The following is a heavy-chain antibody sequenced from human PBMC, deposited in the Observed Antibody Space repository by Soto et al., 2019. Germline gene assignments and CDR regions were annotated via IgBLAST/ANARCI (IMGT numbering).Heavy chain of an antibody. D-gene: IGHD6-13*01. CDR3: AREQLQVVIPDY. Sequence: EVQLVESGGGLVQPGGSLSLSCAASGFTFSSYWMNWVRQAPGKGLEWVANRKQDGSEKYYVDSVKGRFTISRDNTKNSLYLQMNSLRAEDTAVYYCAREQLQVVIPDYWGQGTLVTVSS. CDR2: RKQDGSEK. CDR1: GFTFSSYW. J-gene: IGHJ4*02. V-gene: IGHV3-7*01.